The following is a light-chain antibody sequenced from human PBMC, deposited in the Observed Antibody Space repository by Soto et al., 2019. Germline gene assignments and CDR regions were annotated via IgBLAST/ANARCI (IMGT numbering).Light chain of an antibody. Sequence: EIVLTQSPGTLSLSPGERATLSCRASQSVSSNHLAWYQQKPGQAPRLLIYGASSRATGIPDRFSGSGSGTDFTLTINRREPEDFAVHYCQQYGSSPAFGGGTKVEIK. CDR3: QQYGSSPA. CDR1: QSVSSNH. CDR2: GAS. V-gene: IGKV3-20*01. J-gene: IGKJ4*01.